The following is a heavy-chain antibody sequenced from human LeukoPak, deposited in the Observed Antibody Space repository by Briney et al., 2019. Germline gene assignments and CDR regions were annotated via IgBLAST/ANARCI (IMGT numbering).Heavy chain of an antibody. CDR3: ARDWSWSGYYKGLAVDY. CDR1: GFTVSSNY. V-gene: IGHV3-66*02. CDR2: IYSGGST. J-gene: IGHJ4*02. Sequence: GGSLRLSCAASGFTVSSNYMSWVRQAPGKGLEWVSVIYSGGSTYYADSVKGRVTISRDNSKNTLHLQMNSLRAEDTAVYYCARDWSWSGYYKGLAVDYWGQGTLVTVSS. D-gene: IGHD3-3*01.